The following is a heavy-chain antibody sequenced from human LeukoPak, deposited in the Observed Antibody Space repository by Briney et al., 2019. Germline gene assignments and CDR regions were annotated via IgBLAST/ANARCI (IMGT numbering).Heavy chain of an antibody. J-gene: IGHJ4*02. CDR2: INTKGET. D-gene: IGHD2-21*01. Sequence: PSETLSLTCTVSGVSMSAYQWSWVRQSPEKGLEWIGCINTKGETSYNPSLKSRVTTTVDTSKSQFSLRLTSVTAADTAVYYCATSNDAKIAPFDHWGQGAPVTVSS. V-gene: IGHV4-4*09. CDR3: ATSNDAKIAPFDH. CDR1: GVSMSAYQ.